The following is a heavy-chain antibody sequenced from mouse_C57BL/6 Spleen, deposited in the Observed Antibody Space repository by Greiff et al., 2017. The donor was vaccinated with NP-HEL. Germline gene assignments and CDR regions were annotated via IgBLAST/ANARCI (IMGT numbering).Heavy chain of an antibody. CDR2: IDPNSGGT. D-gene: IGHD2-4*01. Sequence: QVQLQQPGAELVKPGASVKLSCKASGYTFTSYWMHWVKQRPGRGLEWIGRIDPNSGGTKYHEKFKSKGTLTVDKPSSTAYMQLSSLTSEDSAGYYCARTGYDPSYDYDMTWFAYWGQGTLVTVSA. CDR1: GYTFTSYW. J-gene: IGHJ3*01. CDR3: ARTGYDPSYDYDMTWFAY. V-gene: IGHV1-72*01.